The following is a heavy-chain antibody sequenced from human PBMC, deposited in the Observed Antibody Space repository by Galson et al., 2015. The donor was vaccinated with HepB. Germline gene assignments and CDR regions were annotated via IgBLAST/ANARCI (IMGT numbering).Heavy chain of an antibody. CDR2: ISGLSGNA. CDR3: ARDEGEGAFDY. J-gene: IGHJ4*02. V-gene: IGHV1-18*01. CDR1: GYTFSSYG. Sequence: SVKVSCKASGYTFSSYGISWVRQTPGQGLEWMGWISGLSGNANYAQKFKGRVLMTTDTSTTTAYLALRSLKSDDTAVYFCARDEGEGAFDYWGQGTLVSVSS. D-gene: IGHD1-26*01.